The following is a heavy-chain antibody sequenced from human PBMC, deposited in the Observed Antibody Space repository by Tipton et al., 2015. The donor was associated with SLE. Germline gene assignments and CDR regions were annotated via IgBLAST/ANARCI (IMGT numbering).Heavy chain of an antibody. D-gene: IGHD3-10*02. V-gene: IGHV3-7*03. CDR1: GFTFSSFW. CDR2: IKQDASEI. Sequence: SLRLSCAASGFTFSSFWMSWVRQAPGKGLEWVANIKQDASEIYYVDSVKGRFTISRDNAKNSPYLQMSSLRVEDTAVYYCARLFGAFDVWGQGTLVTVSS. CDR3: ARLFGAFDV. J-gene: IGHJ3*01.